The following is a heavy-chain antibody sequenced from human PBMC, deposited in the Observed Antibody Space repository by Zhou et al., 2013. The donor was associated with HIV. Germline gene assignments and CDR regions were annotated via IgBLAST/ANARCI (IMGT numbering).Heavy chain of an antibody. V-gene: IGHV1-69*05. D-gene: IGHD2-15*01. Sequence: QVQLVQSGAEVKKPGSSVKVSCKASGGTFSSYVISWVRQAPGQGLEWMGGISPIFATPNYAQNFKGRVTITTDESTSTAHMELSSLTSEDTAVYYCARSRFCSGGSCEGRADYWGQGTLVTVSS. J-gene: IGHJ4*02. CDR1: GGTFSSYV. CDR3: ARSRFCSGGSCEGRADY. CDR2: ISPIFATP.